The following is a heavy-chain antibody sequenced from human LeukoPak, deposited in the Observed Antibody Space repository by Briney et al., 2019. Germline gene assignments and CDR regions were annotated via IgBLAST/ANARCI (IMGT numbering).Heavy chain of an antibody. V-gene: IGHV4-39*01. J-gene: IGHJ4*02. CDR3: ARQEVVVPAAIPYYFDY. CDR2: IYYSGST. D-gene: IGHD2-2*01. Sequence: SETLSLTCTVSGGSISSSSYYWGWIRQPPGKGLEWIGSIYYSGSTYYNPSLKSRVTISVDTSKNQFSLKLSSVTAADTAVYYCARQEVVVPAAIPYYFDYWGQGTLVTVSS. CDR1: GGSISSSSYY.